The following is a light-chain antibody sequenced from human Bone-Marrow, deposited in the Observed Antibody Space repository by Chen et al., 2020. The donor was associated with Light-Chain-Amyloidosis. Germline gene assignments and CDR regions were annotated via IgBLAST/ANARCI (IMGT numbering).Light chain of an antibody. J-gene: IGLJ2*01. V-gene: IGLV3-25*03. CDR1: DLPTKC. CDR3: QSADSSGTYEGI. CDR2: RDT. Sequence: SYELTQPPSVSLSPGQPARITCSRDDLPTKCAYWYQQQPGQAPVLVIHRDTARPSGISERFAGSSAGITGTLTSSGVQAEDEADYHCQSADSSGTYEGIFGGGTKRTVL.